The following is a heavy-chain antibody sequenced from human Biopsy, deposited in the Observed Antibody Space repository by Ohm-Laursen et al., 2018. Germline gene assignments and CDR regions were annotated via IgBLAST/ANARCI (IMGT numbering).Heavy chain of an antibody. V-gene: IGHV4-39*01. CDR1: GGSISSSTPYY. CDR3: ARHPTGFWFDP. J-gene: IGHJ5*02. CDR2: IYNTETT. Sequence: SGTLSLTCAVSGGSISSSTPYYWAWLRQPPGKGLEWIGSIYNTETTSYNPSLKSRVTISVDTSTNQFSLKVSSVTAADTALYFCARHPTGFWFDPWGHGTLVTVSS.